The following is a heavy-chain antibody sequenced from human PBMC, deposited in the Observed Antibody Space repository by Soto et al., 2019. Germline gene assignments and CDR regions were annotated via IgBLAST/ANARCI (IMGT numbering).Heavy chain of an antibody. Sequence: SETLSLTCTVSGGSISSYYWSWIRQPPGKGLEWIGYIYYSGITNYNPSLKSRVTISVDTSNNQFSLKLSSVTAADTAVYYCARYKSNYYYGMDVWGQGTTVTVS. CDR1: GGSISSYY. V-gene: IGHV4-59*01. CDR3: ARYKSNYYYGMDV. D-gene: IGHD1-20*01. J-gene: IGHJ6*02. CDR2: IYYSGIT.